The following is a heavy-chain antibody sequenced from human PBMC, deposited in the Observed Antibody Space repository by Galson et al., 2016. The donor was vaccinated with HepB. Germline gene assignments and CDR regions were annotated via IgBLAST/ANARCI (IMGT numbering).Heavy chain of an antibody. J-gene: IGHJ5*02. CDR2: KWSAGSNR. Sequence: SLRLSCAVSGFTFSRSGMHWVRQAPGKGLEWVAVKWSAGSNRYDDDSVQGRFTISRDNSKNTLFLQMNSLRAEDTAVYFCARDPHASGWAAYYFDAWGQGTLVTVSS. V-gene: IGHV3-33*01. CDR1: GFTFSRSG. D-gene: IGHD6-19*01. CDR3: ARDPHASGWAAYYFDA.